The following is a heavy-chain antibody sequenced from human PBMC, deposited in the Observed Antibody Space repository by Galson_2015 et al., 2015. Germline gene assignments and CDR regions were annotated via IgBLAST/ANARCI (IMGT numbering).Heavy chain of an antibody. D-gene: IGHD6-19*01. J-gene: IGHJ4*02. CDR2: INSDGSTT. V-gene: IGHV3-74*01. Sequence: SLRLSCAASGFTFSNYWMHWVRQAPGKGLVWVSRINSDGSTTTYADFVKGRFTISRDNAKNTLYLQMNSLSGEDTAVYYCARTRAVAGTLGLDYWGQGTLVTVSS. CDR1: GFTFSNYW. CDR3: ARTRAVAGTLGLDY.